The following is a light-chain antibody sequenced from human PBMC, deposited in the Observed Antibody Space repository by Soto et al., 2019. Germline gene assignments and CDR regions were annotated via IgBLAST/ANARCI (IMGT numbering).Light chain of an antibody. CDR1: SSNIGSTY. CDR3: ATWDDSLSNWV. CDR2: SNN. J-gene: IGLJ3*02. Sequence: QSVLTQPPSASGTPGQRVTISCSGSSSNIGSTYVYWYHQIPGTAPNHLIYSNNQRPSGVPDRFSGSKSGTSASLAISGLRYEDEADYYCATWDDSLSNWVFGGGTKLTVL. V-gene: IGLV1-47*02.